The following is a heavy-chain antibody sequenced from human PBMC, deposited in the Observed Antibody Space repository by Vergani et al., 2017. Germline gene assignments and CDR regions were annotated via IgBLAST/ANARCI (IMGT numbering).Heavy chain of an antibody. Sequence: EVQLVQSGAEVKKPGDCLKISCKGSGYSFTKYWIGWVRQMPGKGLECMGIIYPGDSDIKYSPSFQGQVTISADKSISTAYLQWSSLKASDTGMYYCAISGGGDGYNLYYFDIWGQGTLVTVSS. CDR2: IYPGDSDI. D-gene: IGHD5-24*01. J-gene: IGHJ4*02. CDR3: AISGGGDGYNLYYFDI. CDR1: GYSFTKYW. V-gene: IGHV5-51*01.